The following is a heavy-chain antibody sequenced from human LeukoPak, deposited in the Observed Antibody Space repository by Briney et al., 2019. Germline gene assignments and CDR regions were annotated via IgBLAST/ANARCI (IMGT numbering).Heavy chain of an antibody. CDR1: GLTFSSQW. D-gene: IGHD3-9*01. J-gene: IGHJ2*01. CDR3: ARPFDNRWYFDL. CDR2: IKQDGSEK. Sequence: GGSLRLSCAASGLTFSSQWMSWVRQAPGRGLEWVATIKQDGSEKYYVDSVKGRFTISRDNTKNSLYLQMNSLRVEDRAVYYCARPFDNRWYFDLWGRGTLVGVSS. V-gene: IGHV3-7*01.